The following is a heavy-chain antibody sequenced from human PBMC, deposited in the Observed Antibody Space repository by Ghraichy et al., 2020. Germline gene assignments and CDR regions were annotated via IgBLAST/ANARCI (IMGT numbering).Heavy chain of an antibody. J-gene: IGHJ4*02. CDR3: AKDLAGYSDY. Sequence: GGSLSLSCAASGFTFSNYGMHWVRQAPGKGLEWVTFLRYDGSNKFYADSVKGRFTISRDNSKNTLYLQMNSLRAEDTAVYYCAKDLAGYSDYWGQGTLVTVSS. CDR2: LRYDGSNK. CDR1: GFTFSNYG. V-gene: IGHV3-30*02.